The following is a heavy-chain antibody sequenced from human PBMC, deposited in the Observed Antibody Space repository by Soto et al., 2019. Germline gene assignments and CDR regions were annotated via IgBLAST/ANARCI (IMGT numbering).Heavy chain of an antibody. Sequence: ASVKVSGKASGYTFTSYAMHWVRQAPGQRLEWMGWINAGNGNTKYSQKFQGRVTITRDTSASTAYMELSGLRSEDTAAYYCARDEPIAVAGAHWFDPWGQGTLVTVSS. CDR1: GYTFTSYA. J-gene: IGHJ5*02. V-gene: IGHV1-3*01. CDR2: INAGNGNT. CDR3: ARDEPIAVAGAHWFDP. D-gene: IGHD6-19*01.